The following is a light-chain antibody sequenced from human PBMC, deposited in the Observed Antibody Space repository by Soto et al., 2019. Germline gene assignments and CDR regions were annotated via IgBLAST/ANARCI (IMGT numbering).Light chain of an antibody. CDR3: QQYYSYPPIT. Sequence: AIRMTQSPSSFSASTGDRVTITCRASQGISSYLAWYQQKPGKAPKLLIYAASTLQSGVPSRFSGSGSGTDFTITISCLQSEDFANYYCQQYYSYPPITFGPGTKVDIK. CDR2: AAS. V-gene: IGKV1-8*01. CDR1: QGISSY. J-gene: IGKJ3*01.